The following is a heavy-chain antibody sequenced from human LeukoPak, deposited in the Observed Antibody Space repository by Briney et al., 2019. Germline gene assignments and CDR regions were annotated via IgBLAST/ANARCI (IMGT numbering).Heavy chain of an antibody. CDR2: IYPGGSDT. V-gene: IGHV5-51*01. Sequence: GESLKISCKGSGYSFTNYWIAWVRQMPGEGLEWMGSIYPGGSDTRYNPSFQGQVTISADKSIKTAYLQWSSLKASDTAMYYCARRRGGNTGGFYFDYWGQGSLVTVSS. CDR3: ARRRGGNTGGFYFDY. CDR1: GYSFTNYW. D-gene: IGHD3-16*01. J-gene: IGHJ4*02.